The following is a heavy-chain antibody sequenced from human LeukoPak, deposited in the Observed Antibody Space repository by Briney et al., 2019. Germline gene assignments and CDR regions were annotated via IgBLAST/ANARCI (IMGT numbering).Heavy chain of an antibody. J-gene: IGHJ4*02. CDR3: VRPTNYYESSGYFFDY. CDR1: GYDFSNSW. D-gene: IGHD3-22*01. CDR2: IYPGDSET. Sequence: GESLKISCRGSGYDFSNSWIGWVLQMSGKGLEWMGLIYPGDSETRYSPSFQGQVTISADNSISTAYLQWRTLEASDTAIYYCVRPTNYYESSGYFFDYWGQGTLVTVSS. V-gene: IGHV5-51*01.